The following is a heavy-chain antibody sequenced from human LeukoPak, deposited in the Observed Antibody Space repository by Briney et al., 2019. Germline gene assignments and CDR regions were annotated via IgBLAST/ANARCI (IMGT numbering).Heavy chain of an antibody. CDR2: IYHSGSI. D-gene: IGHD1-26*01. V-gene: IGHV4-38-2*02. CDR3: ARGRELPENDAFDI. Sequence: SETLSLTCTVSNYSISSGYYWGWIRQPPGKGLEWIGSIYHSGSINYNPSLKSRVTISVDTSKNQFSLKLSSVTAADTAVYYCARGRELPENDAFDIWGQGTMVTVSS. CDR1: NYSISSGYY. J-gene: IGHJ3*02.